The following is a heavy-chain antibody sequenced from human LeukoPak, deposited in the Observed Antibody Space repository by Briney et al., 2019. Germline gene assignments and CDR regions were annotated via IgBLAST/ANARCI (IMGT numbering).Heavy chain of an antibody. CDR2: IYYSGST. CDR3: ASPDYYDSSGPY. J-gene: IGHJ4*02. Sequence: SETLSLTCTVPGGSISSSSYYWGWIRQPPGKGLEWIGSIYYSGSTYYNPSLKSRVTISVDTSKNQFSLRLSSVTAADTAVYYCASPDYYDSSGPYWGQGTLVTVSS. D-gene: IGHD3-22*01. V-gene: IGHV4-39*01. CDR1: GGSISSSSYY.